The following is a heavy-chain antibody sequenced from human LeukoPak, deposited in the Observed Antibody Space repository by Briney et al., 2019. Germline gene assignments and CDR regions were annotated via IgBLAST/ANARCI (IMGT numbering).Heavy chain of an antibody. CDR2: ISYTGTYI. CDR1: AVTFKTYN. V-gene: IGHV3-21*04. D-gene: IGHD6-13*01. J-gene: IGHJ4*02. CDR3: AKGTYSSNN. Sequence: GGSLRLSCSASAVTFKTYNMNWVRQVPGKGLEWVSSISYTGTYIYYADSVKGRFTISRDNAENSVYLQMNSLRAEDTAVYYCAKGTYSSNNWGQGTLVTVSS.